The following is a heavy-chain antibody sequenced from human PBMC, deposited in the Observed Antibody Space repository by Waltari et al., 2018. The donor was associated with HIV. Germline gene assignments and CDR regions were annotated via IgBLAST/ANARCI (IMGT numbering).Heavy chain of an antibody. V-gene: IGHV1-46*01. CDR2: INLSGGTS. J-gene: IGHJ4*02. CDR1: GYIFSNYY. D-gene: IGHD2-15*01. Sequence: VKLSCKASGYIFSNYYMHWVRQAPGQGLEWMGIINLSGGTSTYAQRFQGRVTMTRDTSTSTVYMEVSSLRSEDTAVYYCAREPTGGKMDYWGQGTLVTVSS. CDR3: AREPTGGKMDY.